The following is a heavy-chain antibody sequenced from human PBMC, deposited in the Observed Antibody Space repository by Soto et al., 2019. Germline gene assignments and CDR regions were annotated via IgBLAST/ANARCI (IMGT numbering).Heavy chain of an antibody. CDR1: GLTFGSRA. D-gene: IGHD3-10*01. CDR3: ARGSTDSYPGSRIFDF. CDR2: ITDTGGDA. V-gene: IGHV3-23*01. Sequence: PGGSLRLSCVASGLTFGSRAMSWVRQAPGGGLQWVSTITDTGGDAKYADSVRGRFVISRDNSKKTLYLQMTSLTAEDSAMYFCARGSTDSYPGSRIFDFWGRGTLVTAPQ. J-gene: IGHJ4*02.